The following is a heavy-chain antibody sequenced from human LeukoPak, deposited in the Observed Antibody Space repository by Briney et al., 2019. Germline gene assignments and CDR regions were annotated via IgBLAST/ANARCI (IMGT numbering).Heavy chain of an antibody. CDR2: IYPGDSDT. CDR1: GSRFTNDW. Sequence: GESLKISCKGSGSRFTNDWISWVRQMPGKGLEWMGTIYPGDSDTRYSPSFQGQVTISADKSISTAYLQWSSLKASDTAMYYCARAGTTYYDYWGQGTLVTVSS. CDR3: ARAGTTYYDY. J-gene: IGHJ4*02. D-gene: IGHD1-7*01. V-gene: IGHV5-51*01.